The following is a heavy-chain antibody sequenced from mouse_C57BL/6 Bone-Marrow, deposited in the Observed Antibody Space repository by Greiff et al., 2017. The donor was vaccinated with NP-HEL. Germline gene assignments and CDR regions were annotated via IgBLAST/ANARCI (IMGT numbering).Heavy chain of an antibody. CDR1: GFSLTSYG. J-gene: IGHJ3*01. V-gene: IGHV2-2*01. Sequence: VQLVESGPGLVQPSQSLSITCTVSGFSLTSYGVHWVRQSPGKGLEWLGVIWSGGSTDYNAAFISRPSISKDNSKSQVFFKMNSLQADDTAIYYCARNRGAYWGQGTLVTVSA. CDR3: ARNRGAY. CDR2: IWSGGST.